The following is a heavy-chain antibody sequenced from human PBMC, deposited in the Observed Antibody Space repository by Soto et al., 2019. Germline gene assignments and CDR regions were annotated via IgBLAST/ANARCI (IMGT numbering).Heavy chain of an antibody. J-gene: IGHJ3*02. D-gene: IGHD3-10*01. CDR1: GFTFSSYA. Sequence: GGSLRLSCAASGFTFSSYAMSWVRQAPGKGLEWVSAISGSGGNTYYADSVKGRFTISRDNSKNTLYLQMNSLRAEDTAVYYCAKDRHYYGSGSYYTSQLSGAFDIWGQGTMVTVSS. CDR2: ISGSGGNT. V-gene: IGHV3-23*01. CDR3: AKDRHYYGSGSYYTSQLSGAFDI.